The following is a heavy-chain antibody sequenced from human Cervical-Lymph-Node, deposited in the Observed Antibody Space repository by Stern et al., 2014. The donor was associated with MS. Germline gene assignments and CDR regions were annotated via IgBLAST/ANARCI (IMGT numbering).Heavy chain of an antibody. CDR1: GYTFTGYY. CDR3: ARGPPYYDFWSSYGRDA. J-gene: IGHJ5*02. V-gene: IGHV1-2*02. Sequence: VQLVESGAEVKKPGASVKVSCKASGYTFTGYYIHWVRQAPGQGLEWMGWIHPNSGGTNYAQKFQGRVTMTRDTSISTAYMEVSRLRSDDTAVYYCARGPPYYDFWSSYGRDAWGQGSLVTVSS. CDR2: IHPNSGGT. D-gene: IGHD3-3*01.